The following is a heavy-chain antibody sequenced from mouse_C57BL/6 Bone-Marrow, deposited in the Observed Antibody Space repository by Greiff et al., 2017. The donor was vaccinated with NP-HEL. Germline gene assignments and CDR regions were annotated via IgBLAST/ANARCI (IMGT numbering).Heavy chain of an antibody. CDR1: GYTFTNYW. CDR3: ARSSYYYGSRYAMDY. CDR2: IYPGGGYT. V-gene: IGHV1-63*01. J-gene: IGHJ4*01. D-gene: IGHD1-1*01. Sequence: VQLQQSGAELVRPGTSVKMSCKASGYTFTNYWIGWAKQRPGHGLEWIGDIYPGGGYTNYNEKFKGKATLTADKSSSTAYMQFSSLTSEDSAIYYCARSSYYYGSRYAMDYWGQGTSVTVSS.